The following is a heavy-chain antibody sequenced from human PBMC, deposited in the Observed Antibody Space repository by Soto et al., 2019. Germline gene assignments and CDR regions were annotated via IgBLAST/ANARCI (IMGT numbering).Heavy chain of an antibody. V-gene: IGHV3-23*01. D-gene: IGHD2-15*01. CDR2: FSSGGGGT. CDR1: GFTFSNYA. J-gene: IGHJ4*02. CDR3: TKANRYCSGANCFTFDY. Sequence: GRSLRLSCTASGFTFSNYAMRWVRQAPGKGLEWVSTFSSGGGGTYYADSVKGRFTISRDNSKNTLSLQMNSLRAEDTAVYYCTKANRYCSGANCFTFDYWGLGTLVTVSS.